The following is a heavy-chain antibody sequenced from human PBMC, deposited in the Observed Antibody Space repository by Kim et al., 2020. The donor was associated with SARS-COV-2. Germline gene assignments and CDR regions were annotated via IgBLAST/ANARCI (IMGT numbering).Heavy chain of an antibody. J-gene: IGHJ4*02. Sequence: SETLSLTCTVSGGSISSSSYYWGWIRQPPGKGLEWIGSIYYSGSTYYNPSLKSRVTISVDTSKNQFSLKLSSVTAADTAVYYCARTHPHERTTPAGYWGQGTLVTVSS. CDR2: IYYSGST. CDR1: GGSISSSSYY. CDR3: ARTHPHERTTPAGY. D-gene: IGHD1-1*01. V-gene: IGHV4-39*07.